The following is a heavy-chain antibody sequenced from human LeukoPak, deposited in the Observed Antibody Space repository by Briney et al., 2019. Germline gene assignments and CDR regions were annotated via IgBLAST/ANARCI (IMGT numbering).Heavy chain of an antibody. Sequence: SETLSLTCAVYGGSFSGYYWSWIRQPPGKGLEWIGEINHSGSTNYNPSLKSRVTISVDTSKNQFSLKLSSVSAADTAVYYCARGPGGVTTVLDYWGQGTLVTVSS. D-gene: IGHD4-17*01. CDR1: GGSFSGYY. V-gene: IGHV4-34*01. CDR3: ARGPGGVTTVLDY. J-gene: IGHJ4*02. CDR2: INHSGST.